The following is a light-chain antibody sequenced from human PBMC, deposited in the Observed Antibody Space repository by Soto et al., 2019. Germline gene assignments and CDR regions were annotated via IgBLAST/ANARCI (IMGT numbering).Light chain of an antibody. V-gene: IGLV9-49*01. Sequence: QPVLTQPPSASASLGASVTLTCTLSSGYSNYKVDWYQQRPGKGPRFVMRVGTGGIVGSKGDGIPDRFSVLGSGLNRYLTIKNIHEEDESDYHCGADHGSGSNFVYVFGTGTKFTVL. CDR3: GADHGSGSNFVYV. CDR1: SGYSNYK. J-gene: IGLJ1*01. CDR2: VGTGGIVG.